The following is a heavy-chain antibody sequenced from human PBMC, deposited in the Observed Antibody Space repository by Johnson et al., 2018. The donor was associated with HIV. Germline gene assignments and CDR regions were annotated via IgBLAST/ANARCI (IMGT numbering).Heavy chain of an antibody. CDR3: AKVGRMTTVVTPGDAFDI. D-gene: IGHD4-23*01. Sequence: QVQLVESGGGVVQPGGSLRLSCVASGFTFSSYGMHWVRQAPGKGLERVAFIRYDGSNKYSADSVKGRFTASRDNSKNTLYVEMNSLRSEDTAVYYCAKVGRMTTVVTPGDAFDIWGQGTKVTVSS. J-gene: IGHJ3*02. CDR1: GFTFSSYG. CDR2: IRYDGSNK. V-gene: IGHV3-30*02.